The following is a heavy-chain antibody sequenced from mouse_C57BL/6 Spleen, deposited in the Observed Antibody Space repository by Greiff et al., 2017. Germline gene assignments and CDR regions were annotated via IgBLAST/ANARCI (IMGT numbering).Heavy chain of an antibody. CDR3: ARSPFTTVVATDY. CDR1: GFTFSDYG. V-gene: IGHV5-17*01. D-gene: IGHD1-1*01. Sequence: EVTLVESGGGLLKPGGSLRLSCAASGFTFSDYGMHWVRQAPETGLDWVAYISSGSSTIYYADPVMGRFTISRDNAKNTLFLHMTSLRSEDTAMYYCARSPFTTVVATDYWGQGTTLTVSS. J-gene: IGHJ2*01. CDR2: ISSGSSTI.